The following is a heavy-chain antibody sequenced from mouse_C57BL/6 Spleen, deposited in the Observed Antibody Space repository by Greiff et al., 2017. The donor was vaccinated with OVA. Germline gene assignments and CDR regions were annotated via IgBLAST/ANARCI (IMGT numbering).Heavy chain of an antibody. CDR1: GYTFTSYW. J-gene: IGHJ1*03. Sequence: VHLQQSGAELVKPGASVKLSCKASGYTFTSYWMHWVKQRPGQGLEWIGMIHPNSGSTNYNEKFKSKATLTVDKSSSTAYMQLSSLTSEDSAVYYCARDGSSLYWYFDVWGTGTTVTVSS. V-gene: IGHV1-64*01. CDR2: IHPNSGST. D-gene: IGHD1-1*01. CDR3: ARDGSSLYWYFDV.